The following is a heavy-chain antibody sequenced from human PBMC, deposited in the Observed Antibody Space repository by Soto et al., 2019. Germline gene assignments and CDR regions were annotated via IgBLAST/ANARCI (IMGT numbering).Heavy chain of an antibody. CDR3: ARSGARPGDYYYGMDV. D-gene: IGHD3-10*01. Sequence: QVQLVQSGAEVKKPGSSVKVSCKASGGTFSSYAISWVRQAPGQGLEWMGGIIPIFGTADYAQKFQGRVTITADESTSTAYMELSSLRSEETDVYYCARSGARPGDYYYGMDVWGQGTTVTVSS. J-gene: IGHJ6*02. V-gene: IGHV1-69*12. CDR2: IIPIFGTA. CDR1: GGTFSSYA.